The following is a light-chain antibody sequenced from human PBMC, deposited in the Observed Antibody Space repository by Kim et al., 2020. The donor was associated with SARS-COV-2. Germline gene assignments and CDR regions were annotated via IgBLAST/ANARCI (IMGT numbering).Light chain of an antibody. Sequence: PGERATLSCRASQSIDTYLARYQQRPSQAPRLLVYDASNRATGVPDRFSGSRSGTDFTRTISSLEPEEFSTYYCQQRNSWPPAVTFGGGTKVDIK. CDR2: DAS. CDR1: QSIDTY. J-gene: IGKJ4*01. V-gene: IGKV3-11*01. CDR3: QQRNSWPPAVT.